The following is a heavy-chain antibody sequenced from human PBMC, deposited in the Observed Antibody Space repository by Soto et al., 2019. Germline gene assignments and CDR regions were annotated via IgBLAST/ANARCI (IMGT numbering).Heavy chain of an antibody. D-gene: IGHD2-15*01. Sequence: PSETLSLTCTVSGGSISSDYWSWIRQPPGKGLEWIGYIYYSGSTNYNPSLKSRVTISVDTSKNQFSLNLSSVTAADTAVYYCARDRYGGNPIDYWGQGTLVTVSS. CDR1: GGSISSDY. V-gene: IGHV4-59*01. CDR3: ARDRYGGNPIDY. J-gene: IGHJ4*02. CDR2: IYYSGST.